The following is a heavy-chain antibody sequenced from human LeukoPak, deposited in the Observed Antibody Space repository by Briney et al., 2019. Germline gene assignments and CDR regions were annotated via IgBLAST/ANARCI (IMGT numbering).Heavy chain of an antibody. CDR2: INREGTST. CDR1: GFTFNTYR. D-gene: IGHD2-8*01. CDR3: AKMVREFYTISYYFDY. V-gene: IGHV3-74*01. J-gene: IGHJ4*02. Sequence: GGSLRLSCEASGFTFNTYRMHWVRQAPGEGLMWVSRINREGTSTRYADSVKGRFTISRDNSKNTLYLQMNSLRADDTAVYYCAKMVREFYTISYYFDYWGQGTLVTVSS.